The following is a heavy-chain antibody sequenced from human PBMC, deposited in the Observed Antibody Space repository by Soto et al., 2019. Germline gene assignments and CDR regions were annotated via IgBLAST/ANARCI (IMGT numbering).Heavy chain of an antibody. V-gene: IGHV3-11*04. CDR1: GFTFGDYE. CDR2: LSRSGNTI. D-gene: IGHD6-19*01. Sequence: QVQLVESGGGLVQPGGSLRLSCAASGFTFGDYEMSWIRQAAGKGPEWVSFLSRSGNTIYYADSVKGRFSISRDNSKNTLYLRMSSLRAEDTALYFCVKDGSSGWPYFDDMDVWGQGTTVTVSS. CDR3: VKDGSSGWPYFDDMDV. J-gene: IGHJ6*02.